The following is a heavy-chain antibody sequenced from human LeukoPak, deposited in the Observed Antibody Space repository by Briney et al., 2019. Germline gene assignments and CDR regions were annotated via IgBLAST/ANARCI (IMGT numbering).Heavy chain of an antibody. CDR2: INHSGST. J-gene: IGHJ4*02. CDR1: GGSFSGYY. Sequence: SETLSLTCAVYGGSFSGYYWSWIRQPPGKGLEWIGEINHSGSTNYNPSLKSRVTISVDTSKNRFSLKLSSVTAADTAVYYCARGVPDYGDYPYYFDYWGQGTLVTVSS. CDR3: ARGVPDYGDYPYYFDY. V-gene: IGHV4-34*01. D-gene: IGHD4-17*01.